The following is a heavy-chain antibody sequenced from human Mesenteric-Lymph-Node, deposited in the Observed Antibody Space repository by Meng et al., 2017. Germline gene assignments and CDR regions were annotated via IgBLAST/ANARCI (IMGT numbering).Heavy chain of an antibody. CDR2: IKQDGSEK. CDR3: ARDYYPGFYGSGSFPAN. CDR1: GFTFSGSA. D-gene: IGHD3-10*01. Sequence: GESLKISCAASGFTFSGSAMHWVRQAPGKGLEWVANIKQDGSEKCYVDSVKGRFTISRDNAKNTLYLQMNSLRAEDTAVYYCARDYYPGFYGSGSFPANWGQGTLVTVSS. J-gene: IGHJ4*02. V-gene: IGHV3-7*01.